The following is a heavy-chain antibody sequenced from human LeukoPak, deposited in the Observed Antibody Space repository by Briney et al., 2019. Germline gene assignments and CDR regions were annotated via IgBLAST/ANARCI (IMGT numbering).Heavy chain of an antibody. CDR2: IYHSGTT. D-gene: IGHD4-17*01. Sequence: SETLSLTCAFSGVSIISSHWWSWARQSPGKGLEWIGEIYHSGTTNYNPSLNSRVTMSVDKSKQQFSLNLRSVTAADTAVYYCETYFYGDYGSYYFDRWGQGTLVTVFS. CDR1: GVSIISSHW. J-gene: IGHJ4*02. CDR3: ETYFYGDYGSYYFDR. V-gene: IGHV4-4*02.